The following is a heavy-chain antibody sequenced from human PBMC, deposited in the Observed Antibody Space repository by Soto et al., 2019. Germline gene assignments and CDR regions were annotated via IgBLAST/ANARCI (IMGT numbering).Heavy chain of an antibody. CDR3: ARDRSYSLDV. Sequence: EVQLVESGGGLLQPGGSLRLSCAVSGSTFSNDWMHWVRQAPGKGLVWVSHINSDGSSTNYAAFVKGRFTIARDNAKNTVYLQMNSLSAEDTAVYYCARDRSYSLDVWGQGTTVTVSS. V-gene: IGHV3-74*01. CDR2: INSDGSST. CDR1: GSTFSNDW. J-gene: IGHJ6*02.